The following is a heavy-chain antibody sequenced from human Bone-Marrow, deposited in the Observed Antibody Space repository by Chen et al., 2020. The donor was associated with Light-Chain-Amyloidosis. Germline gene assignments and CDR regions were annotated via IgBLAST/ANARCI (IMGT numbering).Heavy chain of an antibody. J-gene: IGHJ4*02. CDR1: GFPFNNYW. D-gene: IGHD3-10*01. CDR3: AHGSGSNTPFPLDY. Sequence: EVQLLESGGGLVQPGGSLRLSCAASGFPFNNYWMNWVRQDPGKGLFWVSNISSDGSITRYADSVKGRFTISRDNAKSTLYLQMNSLRAEDTAVYFCAHGSGSNTPFPLDYWGQGTLVTVSS. V-gene: IGHV3-74*01. CDR2: ISSDGSIT.